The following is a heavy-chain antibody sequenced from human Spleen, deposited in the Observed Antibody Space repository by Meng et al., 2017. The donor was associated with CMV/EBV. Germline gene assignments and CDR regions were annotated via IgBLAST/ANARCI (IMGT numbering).Heavy chain of an antibody. CDR3: ARARGYCSGGSCYGEDYYYYGMDV. CDR2: ITASGGST. D-gene: IGHD2-15*01. CDR1: EFTFSNFA. V-gene: IGHV3-23*01. J-gene: IGHJ6*02. Sequence: GGSLRLSCAASEFTFSNFAMSWVRQAPGRGLAWVSAITASGGSTYYADSVKGRFTISRDNSKNTLYLQMNSLRAEDTAVYYCARARGYCSGGSCYGEDYYYYGMDVWGQGTTVTVSS.